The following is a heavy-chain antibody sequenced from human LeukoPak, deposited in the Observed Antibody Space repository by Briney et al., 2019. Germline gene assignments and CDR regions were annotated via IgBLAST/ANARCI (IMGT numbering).Heavy chain of an antibody. CDR2: IYYSGST. J-gene: IGHJ6*02. CDR3: ARELSVPSSSSRYYGMDV. V-gene: IGHV4-39*07. D-gene: IGHD6-6*01. CDR1: GGSISSSSYY. Sequence: SETLSLTCTVSGGSISSSSYYWGWIRQPPGKGLEWIGSIYYSGSTYYNPSLKSRVTISVDTSKNQFSLKLSSVTAADTAVYYCARELSVPSSSSRYYGMDVWGQGTTVTVSS.